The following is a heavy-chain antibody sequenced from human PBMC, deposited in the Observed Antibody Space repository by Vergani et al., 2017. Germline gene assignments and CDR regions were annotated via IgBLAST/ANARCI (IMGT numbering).Heavy chain of an antibody. J-gene: IGHJ6*03. Sequence: QVQLQQWGAGLLKPSETLSLTCAVYGGSFSGYYWSWIRQHPGKGLEWIGYIYYSGSTYYNPSLKSRVTISVDTSKNQFSLKLSSVTAADTAVYYCARGGIAAAGEPGGSYYYYYMDVWGKGTTVTVSS. D-gene: IGHD6-13*01. CDR3: ARGGIAAAGEPGGSYYYYYMDV. V-gene: IGHV4-34*01. CDR1: GGSFSGYY. CDR2: IYYSGST.